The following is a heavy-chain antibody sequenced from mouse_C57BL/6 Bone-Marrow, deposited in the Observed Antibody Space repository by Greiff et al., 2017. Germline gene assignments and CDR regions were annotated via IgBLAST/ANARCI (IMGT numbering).Heavy chain of an antibody. CDR3: AHYGPGAY. CDR1: GYTFTSYT. J-gene: IGHJ3*01. CDR2: INPSSGYT. Sequence: QVHVKQSGAELARPGASVKMSCKASGYTFTSYTMHWVKQRPGQGLEWIGNINPSSGYTKYTQKFKDKATLTADKSSTTAYMHLSSLTSEDSAFYYCAHYGPGAYWGQGTLVTVSA. D-gene: IGHD1-1*01. V-gene: IGHV1-4*01.